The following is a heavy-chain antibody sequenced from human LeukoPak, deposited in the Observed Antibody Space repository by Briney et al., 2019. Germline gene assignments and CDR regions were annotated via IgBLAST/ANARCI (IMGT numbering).Heavy chain of an antibody. J-gene: IGHJ6*03. CDR1: GFTFSSYW. CDR2: INTDGSST. Sequence: GGSLRLSCAASGFTFSSYWMHWVRQAPGKGLVWVSRINTDGSSTNYADSVKGRFTISRDNAKNTLYLQMNSLRAEDTAVYYCARASSGSFTHMDVWGKGTTVTVSS. CDR3: ARASSGSFTHMDV. V-gene: IGHV3-74*01. D-gene: IGHD3-10*01.